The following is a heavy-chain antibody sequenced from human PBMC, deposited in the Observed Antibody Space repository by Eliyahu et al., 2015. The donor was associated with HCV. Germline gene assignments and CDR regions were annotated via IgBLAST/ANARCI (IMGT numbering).Heavy chain of an antibody. Sequence: QVQLQQWGAGLLKPSETLSLTCAVRGESFRGYFWTWVRQSPGKGLEWIGEINYSGTTNYNPSLKSRVSISADTSKRQFSLEMTSVTAADTGLYFCARKPHGDCSSRSCFDFYYYYGMDVWGQGTTVIVS. CDR2: INYSGTT. V-gene: IGHV4-34*01. CDR1: GESFRGYF. D-gene: IGHD2-2*01. J-gene: IGHJ6*02. CDR3: ARKPHGDCSSRSCFDFYYYYGMDV.